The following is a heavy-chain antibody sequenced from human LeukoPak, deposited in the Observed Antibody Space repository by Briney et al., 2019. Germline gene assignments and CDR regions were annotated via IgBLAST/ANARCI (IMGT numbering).Heavy chain of an antibody. CDR3: ARVTFGGVVADFDY. J-gene: IGHJ4*02. CDR1: GFTFSSYA. V-gene: IGHV3-23*01. Sequence: GGSLRLSCAASGFTFSSYAMSWVRQAPGKGLEWVSAISGSGGSTYYADSVKGRFTISRDNSKNTLYLQMNSLRAEDTAVYYCARVTFGGVVADFDYWGQGTLVTVSS. CDR2: ISGSGGST. D-gene: IGHD3-16*02.